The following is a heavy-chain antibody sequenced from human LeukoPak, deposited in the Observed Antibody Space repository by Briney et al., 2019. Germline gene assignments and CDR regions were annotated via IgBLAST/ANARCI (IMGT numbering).Heavy chain of an antibody. CDR2: ISYDGSNK. J-gene: IGHJ6*02. Sequence: PGRSLRLSCAASGFTFSNYGMHWVRQAPGKGPEWLAVISYDGSNKYYADSVKGRFTISRDDSNNTLYLQMNSLRVEDTAVYYCARDHYYGSGSSAPRYGMDVWGHGSTVTVSS. CDR1: GFTFSNYG. D-gene: IGHD3-10*01. V-gene: IGHV3-30*03. CDR3: ARDHYYGSGSSAPRYGMDV.